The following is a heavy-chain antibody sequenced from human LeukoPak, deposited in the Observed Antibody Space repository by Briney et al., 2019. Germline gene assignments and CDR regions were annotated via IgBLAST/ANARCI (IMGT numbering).Heavy chain of an antibody. Sequence: GGSLRLSCAASGFTFSSYEMNWVRQAPGKGLEGVSYISRSGSNIYYADSVKGRFTISRDNAKNSLYLQMNSLRAEDTAVYYCAELGITMIGGVWGKGTTVTISS. CDR2: ISRSGSNI. CDR1: GFTFSSYE. CDR3: AELGITMIGGV. D-gene: IGHD3-10*02. J-gene: IGHJ6*04. V-gene: IGHV3-48*03.